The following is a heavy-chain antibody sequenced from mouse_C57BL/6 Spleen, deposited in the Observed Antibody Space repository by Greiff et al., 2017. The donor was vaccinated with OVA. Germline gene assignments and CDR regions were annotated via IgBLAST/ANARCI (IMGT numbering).Heavy chain of an antibody. CDR1: GYTFTDYY. CDR3: ARPYYDYGYAEAMDY. V-gene: IGHV1-26*01. Sequence: EVQLQQSGPELVKPGASVKISCKASGYTFTDYYMNWVKQSHGKSLEWIGDINPNNGGTSYNQKFKGKATLTVDKSSSTAYMELRSLTSEDSAVYYCARPYYDYGYAEAMDYWGQGTSVTVSS. CDR2: INPNNGGT. D-gene: IGHD2-4*01. J-gene: IGHJ4*01.